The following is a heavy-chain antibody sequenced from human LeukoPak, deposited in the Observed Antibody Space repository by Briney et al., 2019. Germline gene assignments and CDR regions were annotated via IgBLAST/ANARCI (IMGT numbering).Heavy chain of an antibody. Sequence: GGSLRLSCAASGFTFSNYWMSWVRQAPGKGPEWMGNIKEEGSETYYVDSVKGRFTISRDNAQNSLYLHMHSLRVEDTAVYYCARDPYVSNFDYWGQGTLVTVSS. J-gene: IGHJ4*02. CDR1: GFTFSNYW. CDR2: IKEEGSET. V-gene: IGHV3-7*03. CDR3: ARDPYVSNFDY. D-gene: IGHD3-10*02.